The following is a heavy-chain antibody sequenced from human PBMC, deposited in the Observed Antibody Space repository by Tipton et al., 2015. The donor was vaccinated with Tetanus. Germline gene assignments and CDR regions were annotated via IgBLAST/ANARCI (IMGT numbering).Heavy chain of an antibody. V-gene: IGHV4-34*01. D-gene: IGHD5-18*01. CDR2: INHSGST. CDR1: GGSLSRYY. J-gene: IGHJ2*01. Sequence: GLVKPSDTLSLTCAVYGGSLSRYYWTWIRQPPGKGLEWIGEINHSGSTTYSPSFKSRVTISVDTPKNQFSLKLTSLTVADTAVYYCARGGSYSYGPRGFDLWGRGTLVTVSS. CDR3: ARGGSYSYGPRGFDL.